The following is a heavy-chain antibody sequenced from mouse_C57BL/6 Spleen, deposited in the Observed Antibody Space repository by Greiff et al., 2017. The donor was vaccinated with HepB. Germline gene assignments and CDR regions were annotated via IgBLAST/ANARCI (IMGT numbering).Heavy chain of an antibody. CDR3: ARYYHITTVVPSMDY. CDR1: GYTFTDYY. CDR2: INPNNGGT. V-gene: IGHV1-26*01. D-gene: IGHD1-1*01. Sequence: EVQLQQSGPELVKPGASVKISCKASGYTFTDYYMNWVKQSHGKSLEWIGDINPNNGGTSYNQKFKGKATLTVDKSSSTAYMELRSLTSEDSAVYYCARYYHITTVVPSMDYWGQGTSVTVSS. J-gene: IGHJ4*01.